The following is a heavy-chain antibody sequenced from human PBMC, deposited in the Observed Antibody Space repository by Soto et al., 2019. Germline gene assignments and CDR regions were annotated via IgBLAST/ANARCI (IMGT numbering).Heavy chain of an antibody. CDR1: GFTFSDYY. V-gene: IGHV3-11*01. D-gene: IGHD4-4*01. CDR2: ISSSGSTI. Sequence: GGSLRLSCAASGFTFSDYYMSWIRQAPGKGLEWVSYISSSGSTIYYADSVKGRFTISRDNAKNSLYLQMNSLRAEDTAVYYCARDIREMTTITNLYWGQGTLVTVSS. J-gene: IGHJ4*01. CDR3: ARDIREMTTITNLY.